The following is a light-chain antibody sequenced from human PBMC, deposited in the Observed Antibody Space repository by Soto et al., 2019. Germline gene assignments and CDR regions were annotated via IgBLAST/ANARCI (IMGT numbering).Light chain of an antibody. Sequence: IVMTQSPATLSVSPGERATLSCRASQSVSSNVAWYQQNPGQAPRLLIFGASTRASGIPARFSGSGSGTEFTLTISSLQTEDFAVYYCQHYDNWPMYSFGQGTKLEIK. CDR1: QSVSSN. V-gene: IGKV3-15*01. J-gene: IGKJ2*03. CDR2: GAS. CDR3: QHYDNWPMYS.